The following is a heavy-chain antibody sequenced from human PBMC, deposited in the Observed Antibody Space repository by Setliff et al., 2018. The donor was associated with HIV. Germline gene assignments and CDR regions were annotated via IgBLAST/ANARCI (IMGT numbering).Heavy chain of an antibody. CDR3: AKAERGYGRNWFDP. Sequence: PGGSLRLSCAASGFTFSIYAMSWVRQAPGKGLEWVSGISGSGGSTYYADSVKGRFTIYRDNSKNTLYLQMNSLRAEDTAVYYCAKAERGYGRNWFDPWGQGTLVTVSS. CDR1: GFTFSIYA. CDR2: ISGSGGST. V-gene: IGHV3-23*01. D-gene: IGHD4-17*01. J-gene: IGHJ5*02.